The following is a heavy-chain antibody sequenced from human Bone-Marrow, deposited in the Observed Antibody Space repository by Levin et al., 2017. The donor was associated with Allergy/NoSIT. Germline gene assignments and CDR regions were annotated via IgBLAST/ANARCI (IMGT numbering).Heavy chain of an antibody. CDR2: ISSNGGST. Sequence: GESLKISCAASGFTFSSYAMHWVRQAPGKGLEYVSAISSNGGSTYYANSVKGRFTISRDNSKNTLYLQMGSLRAEDMAVYYCARDGSGYSSSWYAWRYYYYYMDVWGKGTTVTVSS. CDR1: GFTFSSYA. J-gene: IGHJ6*03. D-gene: IGHD6-13*01. V-gene: IGHV3-64*01. CDR3: ARDGSGYSSSWYAWRYYYYYMDV.